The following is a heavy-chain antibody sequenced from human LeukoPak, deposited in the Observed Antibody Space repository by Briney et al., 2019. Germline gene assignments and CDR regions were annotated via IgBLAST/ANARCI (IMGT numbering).Heavy chain of an antibody. J-gene: IGHJ4*02. CDR2: IYFSGRT. Sequence: PSETLSLTCSVSGDSISSGSYSWNWIRQPAGKGPEWIGRIYFSGRTNYSPSLKSRVTISLDPSKNQFSLQLNSVTPEDTAVYYCARWGYQPLLSHPYFDYWGQGTLATVSS. CDR1: GDSISSGSYS. D-gene: IGHD2-2*01. V-gene: IGHV4-61*02. CDR3: ARWGYQPLLSHPYFDY.